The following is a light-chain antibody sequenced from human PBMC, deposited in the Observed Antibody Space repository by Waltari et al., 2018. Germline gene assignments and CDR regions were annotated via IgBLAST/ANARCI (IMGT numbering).Light chain of an antibody. CDR1: ALPKQF. V-gene: IGLV3-25*03. CDR3: QSTDSSGAYPV. J-gene: IGLJ2*01. CDR2: KAT. Sequence: SYELTQPPSVSVSPGQTARITCSGDALPKQFAYWYQQRPGQAPILVRYKATARPSGIPERFSGSTSGTTVTLTLTGVQAEDDGDYYCQSTDSSGAYPVFGGGTKLTVL.